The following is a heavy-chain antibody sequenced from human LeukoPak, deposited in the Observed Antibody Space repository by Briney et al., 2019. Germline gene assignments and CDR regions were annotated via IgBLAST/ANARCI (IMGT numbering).Heavy chain of an antibody. D-gene: IGHD2-15*01. J-gene: IGHJ4*02. CDR3: ARGRTGYCSGDSCHFDY. CDR2: IYYSGST. Sequence: PSETLSLTCTVSGGSISSYYWSWIRQPPGKGLEWIGYIYYSGSTNYNPSLKSRVTISVDTSKNQFSLKLSSVTAADTAVYYCARGRTGYCSGDSCHFDYWGQGTLVTVSS. CDR1: GGSISSYY. V-gene: IGHV4-59*08.